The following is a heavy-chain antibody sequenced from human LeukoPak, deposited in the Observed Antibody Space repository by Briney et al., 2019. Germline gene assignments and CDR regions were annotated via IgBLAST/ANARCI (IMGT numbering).Heavy chain of an antibody. CDR1: GCTFSSYA. J-gene: IGHJ4*02. Sequence: ASVKVSCKASGCTFSSYAISWVRQAPGQGLEWMGGIIPIFGTANYAQKFQGRVTITADKSTSTVYMELSSLRSEDTAVYYCARESSGDILTGYSFDYWGQGTLVTVSS. V-gene: IGHV1-69*06. D-gene: IGHD3-9*01. CDR2: IIPIFGTA. CDR3: ARESSGDILTGYSFDY.